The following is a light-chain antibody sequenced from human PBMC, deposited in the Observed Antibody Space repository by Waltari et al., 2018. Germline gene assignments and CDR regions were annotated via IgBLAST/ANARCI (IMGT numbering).Light chain of an antibody. J-gene: IGKJ4*01. CDR1: QDINKY. CDR3: QQSYSAPRT. CDR2: ATS. Sequence: DIQMTQSPSSLSASVGDRVTITCRASQDINKYLNWYQQKPGKAPNLLISATSTLQSGVPSRFSGSASGTDFSLTISSLQAEDFAIYYCQQSYSAPRTFGGGTKVEI. V-gene: IGKV1-39*01.